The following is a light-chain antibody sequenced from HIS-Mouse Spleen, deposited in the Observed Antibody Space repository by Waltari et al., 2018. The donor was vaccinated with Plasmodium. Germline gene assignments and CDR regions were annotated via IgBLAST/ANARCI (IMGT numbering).Light chain of an antibody. V-gene: IGKV3-15*01. Sequence: IVLTQSPAPLSVSPGERAPLSCMASQSVSRNLPLYQHKPGQAPRLLIYGASTKATGIPARFSGSGSGTEFTLTISSLQSEDFAVYYCQQYNTWSFTFGPGTKVDIK. CDR1: QSVSRN. CDR3: QQYNTWSFT. CDR2: GAS. J-gene: IGKJ3*01.